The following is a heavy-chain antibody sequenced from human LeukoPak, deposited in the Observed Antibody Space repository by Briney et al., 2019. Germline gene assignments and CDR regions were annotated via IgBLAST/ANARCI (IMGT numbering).Heavy chain of an antibody. CDR1: GYMFTDYY. CDR2: IIPSGGST. V-gene: IGHV1-46*01. J-gene: IGHJ4*02. Sequence: ASVKVSCKASGYMFTDYYMHWVRQVPGLGLEWMGIIIPSGGSTSYAQKFQDRVTMTSDTSTSTVYMELSSLRSEDTAVYYCARQCGSLCPFDYWGQGTLVTVSS. CDR3: ARQCGSLCPFDY. D-gene: IGHD1-26*01.